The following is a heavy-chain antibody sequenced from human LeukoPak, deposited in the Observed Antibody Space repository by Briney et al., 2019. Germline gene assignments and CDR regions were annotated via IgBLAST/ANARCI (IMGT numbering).Heavy chain of an antibody. J-gene: IGHJ4*02. CDR2: IYYSGST. Sequence: PSETLSLTCTVSGGSISSYYWSWIRQPPGKGLEWIGYIYYSGSTNYNPSLKSRATISVDTSKNQFSLKLSSVTAADTAVYYCAREGCSGGSCKIDYWGQGTLVTVSS. D-gene: IGHD2-15*01. CDR3: AREGCSGGSCKIDY. CDR1: GGSISSYY. V-gene: IGHV4-59*12.